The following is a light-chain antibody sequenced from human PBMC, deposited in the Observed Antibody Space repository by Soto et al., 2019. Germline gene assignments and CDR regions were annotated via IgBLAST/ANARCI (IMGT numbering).Light chain of an antibody. V-gene: IGKV1-39*01. J-gene: IGKJ2*01. Sequence: DIQMTQSPSSLSASVGDRVTIACRAGQTISSNLNWYQQKPGKAPKLLIYAASTLLSGVPSRFSGSRSGTDFTLTISSLQPEDFATYYCQQSYGTPYTFGRGTKLDIK. CDR1: QTISSN. CDR2: AAS. CDR3: QQSYGTPYT.